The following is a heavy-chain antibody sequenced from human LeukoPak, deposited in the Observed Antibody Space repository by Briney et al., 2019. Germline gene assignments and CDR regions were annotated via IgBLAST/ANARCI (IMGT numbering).Heavy chain of an antibody. CDR3: ATSYSSSWYEVVF. Sequence: SETLSLTCTVSGGSISSYYWSWIRQPARKGLEWIGRIYTSGSTNYNPSLKSRVTMSVDTSKNQFSLKLSSVTAADTAVYYCATSYSSSWYEVVFWGQGTLVTVSS. J-gene: IGHJ4*02. D-gene: IGHD6-13*01. CDR2: IYTSGST. CDR1: GGSISSYY. V-gene: IGHV4-4*07.